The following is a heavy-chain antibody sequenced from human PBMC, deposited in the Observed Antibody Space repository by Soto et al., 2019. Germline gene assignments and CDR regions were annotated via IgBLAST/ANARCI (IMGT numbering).Heavy chain of an antibody. CDR2: ITGSSGRT. CDR1: GFTFSNYA. CDR3: AKEYTSTSRGSFDY. D-gene: IGHD1-26*01. V-gene: IGHV3-23*01. Sequence: EVHLLEFGGGLVQPGGSLRLSCAASGFTFSNYAMNWVLQAPGKGLEWVSGITGSSGRTFYADSVKGRFTISRDNSKNTVYLQMNSVRADDTAVYDCAKEYTSTSRGSFDYWGQGALVTVSS. J-gene: IGHJ4*02.